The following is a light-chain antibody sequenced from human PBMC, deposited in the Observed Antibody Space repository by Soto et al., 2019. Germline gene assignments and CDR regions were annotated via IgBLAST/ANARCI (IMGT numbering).Light chain of an antibody. CDR3: SSYTRSSTLV. Sequence: QSVLTQPASVSGSPGQPITISCTGSSDDVGGYNYVSWYQQRPGKAPKLMIYQVSTRPSGVSDRFSGSKSGNTASLTISGLQPEDEADYYCSSYTRSSTLVFGGGTQLTVL. V-gene: IGLV2-14*01. CDR1: SDDVGGYNY. CDR2: QVS. J-gene: IGLJ2*01.